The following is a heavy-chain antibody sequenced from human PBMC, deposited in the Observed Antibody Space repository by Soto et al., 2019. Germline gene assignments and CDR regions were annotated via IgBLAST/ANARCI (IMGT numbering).Heavy chain of an antibody. J-gene: IGHJ5*02. CDR2: ISGSGGST. D-gene: IGHD4-17*01. CDR1: GFTFSSYA. V-gene: IGHV3-23*01. Sequence: GGSLRLSCAASGFTFSSYAMSWVRQAPGKGLEWVSVISGSGGSTYYADSVKGRFTISRDNSKNTLYLQMNSLRAEDTAVYYCAKHRGRATVTTLWNDPWGQGTLVTVSS. CDR3: AKHRGRATVTTLWNDP.